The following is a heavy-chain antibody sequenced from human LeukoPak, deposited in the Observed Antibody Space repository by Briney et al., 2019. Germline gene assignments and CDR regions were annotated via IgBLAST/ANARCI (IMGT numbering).Heavy chain of an antibody. V-gene: IGHV3-23*01. CDR1: GFTFSSYA. J-gene: IGHJ3*02. Sequence: GGSLRLSCAASGFTFSSYAMSWVRQAPGKGLEWVSAISGSGGSTYYADSVKGRFTISRDNSKNTLYLQMNSLGAEDTAVYYCAKGEDDSSGYWGWDAFDIWGQGTMVTVSS. CDR2: ISGSGGST. D-gene: IGHD3-22*01. CDR3: AKGEDDSSGYWGWDAFDI.